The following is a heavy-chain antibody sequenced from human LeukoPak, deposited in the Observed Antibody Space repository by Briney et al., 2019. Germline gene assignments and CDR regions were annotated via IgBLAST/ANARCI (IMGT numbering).Heavy chain of an antibody. D-gene: IGHD3-16*02. CDR2: IRSKTDGGTT. CDR1: GFTFTNAW. Sequence: GGSLRLSCAASGFTFTNAWMSWVRQAPGKGLEWVGRIRSKTDGGTTDYAAPVKGRFTISRDDSKNTLYLQMNSLKTEDTAVYYCTTEDYDYVWGSYRHDYWGQETLVTVSS. CDR3: TTEDYDYVWGSYRHDY. J-gene: IGHJ4*02. V-gene: IGHV3-15*01.